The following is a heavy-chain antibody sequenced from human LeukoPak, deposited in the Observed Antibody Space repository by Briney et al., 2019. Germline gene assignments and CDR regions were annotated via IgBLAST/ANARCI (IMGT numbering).Heavy chain of an antibody. D-gene: IGHD6-6*01. CDR3: AKASAGSIISGFDY. Sequence: GGSLRLSCAASGFTFSSYAMSWVRQAPGKGLEWVSAISGSGGSTYYADSVKGRFTISRDNSKNTLYLQMNSPRAEDTAVYYCAKASAGSIISGFDYWGQGTLVTVSS. CDR2: ISGSGGST. CDR1: GFTFSSYA. V-gene: IGHV3-23*01. J-gene: IGHJ4*02.